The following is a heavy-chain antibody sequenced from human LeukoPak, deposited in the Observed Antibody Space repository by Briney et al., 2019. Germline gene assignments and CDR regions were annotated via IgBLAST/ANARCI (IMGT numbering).Heavy chain of an antibody. D-gene: IGHD7-27*01. J-gene: IGHJ6*03. Sequence: PGGSLRLSCAASGFTLSSYAMSWVRQAPGEGLEWGSVIYGGGSTYYADSVKGRFTISRDNSKNTLYLQMNSLRAEDTAVYYCARDGLTGDEPYYSYYMDVWGKGTTVTVSS. CDR1: GFTLSSYA. CDR2: IYGGGST. CDR3: ARDGLTGDEPYYSYYMDV. V-gene: IGHV3-66*01.